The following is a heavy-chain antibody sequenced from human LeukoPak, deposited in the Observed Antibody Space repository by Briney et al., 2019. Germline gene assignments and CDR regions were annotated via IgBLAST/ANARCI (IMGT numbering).Heavy chain of an antibody. D-gene: IGHD6-25*01. Sequence: GGSLRLSCVASGFTFSDAWMSWVRQAPGKGLEWVGRIKSKIDGATIDYGAHVKGRFTISRDDSRNTLYLQMNSLKTEDTAVYYCTTRRQDGCWGQGTLVTVS. CDR1: GFTFSDAW. V-gene: IGHV3-15*01. CDR2: IKSKIDGATI. CDR3: TTRRQDGC. J-gene: IGHJ4*02.